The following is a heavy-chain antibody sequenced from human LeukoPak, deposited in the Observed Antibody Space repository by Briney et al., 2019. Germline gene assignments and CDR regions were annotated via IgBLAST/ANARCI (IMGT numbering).Heavy chain of an antibody. CDR1: GFTFSGSA. CDR2: IRSKANSYAT. Sequence: GGSLRLSCAASGFTFSGSAVHWVRQASGKGLEWVGRIRSKANSYATAYAASVKGRFTISRDDSKNTAYLQMNSLKTEDTAVYYCTRLDCSSTSCSDYWGQGTLVTVSS. J-gene: IGHJ4*02. CDR3: TRLDCSSTSCSDY. V-gene: IGHV3-73*01. D-gene: IGHD2-2*01.